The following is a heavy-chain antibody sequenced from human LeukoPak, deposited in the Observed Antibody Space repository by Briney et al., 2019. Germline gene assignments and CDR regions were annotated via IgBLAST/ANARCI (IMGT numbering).Heavy chain of an antibody. D-gene: IGHD1-14*01. CDR3: ARDEGITKPFVD. V-gene: IGHV7-4-1*02. CDR1: GYTFTSSA. Sequence: ASVKVSCKASGYTFTSSAMNWVRQAPGQGLEFMGWINTNTGNPTYAQGFTGRFVFSLDTSASTAYLQISSLRAEDTAVYYCARDEGITKPFVDWGQGTLATISS. J-gene: IGHJ4*02. CDR2: INTNTGNP.